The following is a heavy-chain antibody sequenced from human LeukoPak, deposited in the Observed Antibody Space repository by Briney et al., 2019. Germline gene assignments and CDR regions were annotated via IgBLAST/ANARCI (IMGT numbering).Heavy chain of an antibody. Sequence: GRSLRLSCVASGFTFSSYAMHWVRQAPGKGLEWVAVISYDGSNKYYADSVKGRFTISRDNSKNTLYLQMNSLRAEDTAVYYCARDGVPYVDITADFDYWGQGTLVTVSS. J-gene: IGHJ4*02. CDR1: GFTFSSYA. CDR2: ISYDGSNK. D-gene: IGHD5-12*01. V-gene: IGHV3-30-3*01. CDR3: ARDGVPYVDITADFDY.